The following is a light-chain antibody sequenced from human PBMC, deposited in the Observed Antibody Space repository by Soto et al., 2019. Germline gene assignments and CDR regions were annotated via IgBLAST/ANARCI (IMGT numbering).Light chain of an antibody. CDR3: QQYNNWIS. CDR2: GAS. Sequence: EIVMTQSPATLSVSPGERATVSCRASQSVSRNLAWYQQKPGQAPRLLIYGASTRSTGIPARFSGSGSGTEFTLTITNMQSEDFAVYYCQQYNNWISFGGGTKVEIK. V-gene: IGKV3-15*01. J-gene: IGKJ4*01. CDR1: QSVSRN.